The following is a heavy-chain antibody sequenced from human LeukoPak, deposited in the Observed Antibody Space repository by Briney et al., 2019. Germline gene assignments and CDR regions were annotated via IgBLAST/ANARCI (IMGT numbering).Heavy chain of an antibody. CDR1: GGTFSSYA. D-gene: IGHD3-3*01. Sequence: GASVKVSCKASGGTFSSYAISWVRQAPGQGLEWMGRIIPILGIANYAQKFQGRVTITADKSTSTAYMELSSLRSEDTAVYYCARDEMATISGVASLYYYGMDVWGQGTTVTVSS. CDR3: ARDEMATISGVASLYYYGMDV. V-gene: IGHV1-69*04. CDR2: IIPILGIA. J-gene: IGHJ6*02.